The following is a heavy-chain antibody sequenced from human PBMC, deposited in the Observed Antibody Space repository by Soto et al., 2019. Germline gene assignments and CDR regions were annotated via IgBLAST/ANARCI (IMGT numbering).Heavy chain of an antibody. V-gene: IGHV3-53*01. CDR2: IYSEGTP. CDR3: ARSTYYDILTGSYYYYAMDV. D-gene: IGHD3-9*01. J-gene: IGHJ6*02. Sequence: AGGSLRLSCAASGFTVGSNYMSWVRQAPGKGLEWVSVIYSEGTPYYADSVKGRFTISRENSNNTLYLHMNNLRAEDTAVYYCARSTYYDILTGSYYYYAMDVWGQGTKVTVYS. CDR1: GFTVGSNY.